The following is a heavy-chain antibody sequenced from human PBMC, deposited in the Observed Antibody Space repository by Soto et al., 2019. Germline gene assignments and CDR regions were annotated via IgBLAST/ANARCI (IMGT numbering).Heavy chain of an antibody. CDR1: GDSVSSNSAA. Sequence: SQTLSLTCAISGDSVSSNSAAWNWIRQSPSRGLEWLGRTYYRSKWYNDYAVSVKSRITINPDTSKNQFSLQLNSVTPEDTAVYYCARGLRYCSGGSCYPNYYMDVWGKGTTVTVSS. CDR3: ARGLRYCSGGSCYPNYYMDV. J-gene: IGHJ6*03. CDR2: TYYRSKWYN. V-gene: IGHV6-1*01. D-gene: IGHD2-15*01.